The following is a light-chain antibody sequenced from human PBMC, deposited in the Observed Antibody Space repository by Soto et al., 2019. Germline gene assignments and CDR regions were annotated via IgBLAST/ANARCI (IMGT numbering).Light chain of an antibody. CDR3: CSYVTTPEI. J-gene: IGLJ1*01. CDR2: DGT. CDR1: SSDVDDYRY. V-gene: IGLV2-11*01. Sequence: QSVLAQPRSVSGSPGQLLTISCTGTSSDVDDYRYVSWYQQYPGKAPKLVIYDGTKRPPGVPDRFSGSNSGNTASLTISGLQAEDEADYYCCSYVTTPEIFGTGTKVTVL.